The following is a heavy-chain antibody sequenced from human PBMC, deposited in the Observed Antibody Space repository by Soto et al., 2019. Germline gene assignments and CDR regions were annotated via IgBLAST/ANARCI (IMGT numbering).Heavy chain of an antibody. CDR3: ARQGPIVVVPAAIPFDY. Sequence: SETLSLTCTVSGGSISSSSYYWGWIRQPPGKGLEWIGSIYYSGSTYYNPSLKSRVTISVDTSKNQFSLKLSSVTAADTAVYYCARQGPIVVVPAAIPFDYWGQGTLVTVSS. CDR1: GGSISSSSYY. V-gene: IGHV4-39*01. D-gene: IGHD2-2*02. CDR2: IYYSGST. J-gene: IGHJ4*02.